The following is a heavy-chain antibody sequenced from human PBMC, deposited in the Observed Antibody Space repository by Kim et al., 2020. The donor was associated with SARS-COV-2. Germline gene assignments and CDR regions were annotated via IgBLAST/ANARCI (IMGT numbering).Heavy chain of an antibody. D-gene: IGHD6-19*01. CDR2: ISRSGGST. CDR1: GFTFSSYA. Sequence: GGSLRLSCAASGFTFSSYAMSWVRQAPGKGLEWVSAISRSGGSTYYADSVKGRFTISRDNSKNTLSLQMNSLRAEDTAVYYCAKGGLGMRDYFYYWGQGTLVTASS. J-gene: IGHJ4*02. V-gene: IGHV3-23*01. CDR3: AKGGLGMRDYFYY.